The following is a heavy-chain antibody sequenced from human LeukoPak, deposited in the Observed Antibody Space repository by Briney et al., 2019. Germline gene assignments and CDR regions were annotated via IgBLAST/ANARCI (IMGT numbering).Heavy chain of an antibody. CDR3: ARGGLPAATYYLGSDRRSMDV. D-gene: IGHD2-2*01. V-gene: IGHV1-18*01. CDR1: GYTFTSYD. J-gene: IGHJ6*02. CDR2: ISAYNGNT. Sequence: ASVKVSCKASGYTFTSYDISWVRQAPGQGLEWMGWISAYNGNTNYAQKLQGRVTMTTDTSTSTAYMELRSLRSDDTAVYYCARGGLPAATYYLGSDRRSMDVWGQGTTVTVSS.